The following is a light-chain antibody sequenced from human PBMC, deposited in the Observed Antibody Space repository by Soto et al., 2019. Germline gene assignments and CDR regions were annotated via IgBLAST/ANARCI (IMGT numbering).Light chain of an antibody. Sequence: EIVLTQSPGTLSLSPGESAALSCRASQSVTSNYLAWYRQKPGQAPRLLIYAISSRAAGVSDRFSGTGSWTDFTLTITTLEPGDSAVYDCQQYSNSPWTFGPGPRVE. CDR2: AIS. V-gene: IGKV3-20*01. CDR3: QQYSNSPWT. CDR1: QSVTSNY. J-gene: IGKJ1*01.